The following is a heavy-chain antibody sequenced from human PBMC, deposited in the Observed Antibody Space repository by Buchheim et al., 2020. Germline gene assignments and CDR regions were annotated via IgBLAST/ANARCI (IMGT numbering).Heavy chain of an antibody. V-gene: IGHV1-69*06. Sequence: QVQLVQSGAEVKKPGSSVKVSCKASGGTFSSYAISWVRQAPGQGLEWMGGIIPIFGTANYAQKFQGRVTITADKSTSTANMELSSLRSEDTAVYYCARAVARELQLYDYYYGMDVWGQGTT. D-gene: IGHD1-1*01. CDR1: GGTFSSYA. J-gene: IGHJ6*02. CDR2: IIPIFGTA. CDR3: ARAVARELQLYDYYYGMDV.